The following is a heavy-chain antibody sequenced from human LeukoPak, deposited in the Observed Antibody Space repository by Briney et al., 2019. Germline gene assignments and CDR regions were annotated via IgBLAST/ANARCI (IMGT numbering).Heavy chain of an antibody. CDR2: IYHSGRT. CDR1: GGSISSSNW. CDR3: ARTTEGGYNFGYFYYYYMDV. D-gene: IGHD5-18*01. J-gene: IGHJ6*03. Sequence: PSETLSLTCAVSGGSISSSNWLSWVRQPPGKGLDWIREIYHSGRTNIKPSLKSRVTISLDKSKNHFSINLSSVAAADTAVYYCARTTEGGYNFGYFYYYYMDVWGKGTTVTISS. V-gene: IGHV4-4*02.